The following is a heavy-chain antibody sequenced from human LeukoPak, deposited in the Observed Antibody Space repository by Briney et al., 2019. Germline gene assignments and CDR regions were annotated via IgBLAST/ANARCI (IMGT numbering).Heavy chain of an antibody. CDR2: ISSSSYI. CDR1: GFTFSSYS. V-gene: IGHV3-21*04. Sequence: RGSLRLSCAASGFTFSSYSMNWVRQAPGKGLEWVSSISSSSYIYYADSVKGRFTISRDNAKNSLYLQMNSLRAEDTALYHCAKTRLVVTATDSWGQGTLVTVSS. D-gene: IGHD2-21*02. J-gene: IGHJ4*02. CDR3: AKTRLVVTATDS.